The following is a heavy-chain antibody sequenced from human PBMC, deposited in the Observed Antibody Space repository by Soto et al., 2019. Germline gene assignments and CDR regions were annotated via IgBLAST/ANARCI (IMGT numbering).Heavy chain of an antibody. J-gene: IGHJ4*02. D-gene: IGHD6-13*01. CDR2: IYISENT. CDR3: ARGVGRSSWTSFDS. V-gene: IGHV4-4*07. CDR1: GGSISSDY. Sequence: SETLSLTCTASGGSISSDYWSWIREPAGKGLEWIGRIYISENTHYNPSLRSRVSMSLDTSKDQLSLNLSSVTAADTAVYYCARGVGRSSWTSFDSWGQGTLVTVS.